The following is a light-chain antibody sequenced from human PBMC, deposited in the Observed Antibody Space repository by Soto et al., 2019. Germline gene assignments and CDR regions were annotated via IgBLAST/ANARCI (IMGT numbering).Light chain of an antibody. V-gene: IGKV3-20*01. Sequence: EIVLTQSPGTLSLSPGERATLSCRASQSVSSSFLAWYQQKPGQAPRLLIYGASSRATGIPGRFSGSGSGTDFTLTISRLEPEDVAVYYCQQYDSSPWTFDQGTKVEIK. CDR1: QSVSSSF. CDR3: QQYDSSPWT. J-gene: IGKJ1*01. CDR2: GAS.